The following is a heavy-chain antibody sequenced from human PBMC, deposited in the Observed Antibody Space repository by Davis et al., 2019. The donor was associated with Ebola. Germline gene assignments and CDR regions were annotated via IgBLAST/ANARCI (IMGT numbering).Heavy chain of an antibody. J-gene: IGHJ4*02. CDR3: ARVRYCSGGSCFNYFDY. D-gene: IGHD2-15*01. CDR1: GCSISSSSYY. Sequence: MPSETLSLTCTVSGCSISSSSYYWVWIRQPPGKGLAWIGIIYYSGSTNYNPSLKSRVTISVDTSKNQFSLKLSSVTAADTAGYYCARVRYCSGGSCFNYFDYWGQGTLVTVSS. CDR2: IYYSGST. V-gene: IGHV4-39*07.